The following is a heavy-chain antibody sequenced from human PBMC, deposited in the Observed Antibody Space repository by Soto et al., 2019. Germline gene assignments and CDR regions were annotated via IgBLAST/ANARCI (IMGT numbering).Heavy chain of an antibody. J-gene: IGHJ5*02. CDR1: GGSISSGGYY. CDR2: IYYIGST. CDR3: ARAKKGIAAAENWFDP. D-gene: IGHD6-13*01. V-gene: IGHV4-31*03. Sequence: PSETLSLTCTVSGGSISSGGYYWSWIRQHPGKGLEWIGYIYYIGSTYYNPSLKSRVTISVDTSKNQFSLKLSSVTAADTAVYYCARAKKGIAAAENWFDPWGQGPLIT.